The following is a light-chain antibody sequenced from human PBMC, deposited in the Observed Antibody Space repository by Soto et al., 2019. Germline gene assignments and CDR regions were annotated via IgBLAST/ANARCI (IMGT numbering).Light chain of an antibody. CDR2: GAS. J-gene: IGKJ4*01. Sequence: EIVLTQSPGTLSLSPGERATLSCRASESVSDNYLAWYQQRSGQAPRLVIYGASSRASAVPDRFSGSGSGADFTLTISRLEPEDFAVYYCQQYGSSPLTFGGGNKVEIX. CDR1: ESVSDNY. CDR3: QQYGSSPLT. V-gene: IGKV3-20*01.